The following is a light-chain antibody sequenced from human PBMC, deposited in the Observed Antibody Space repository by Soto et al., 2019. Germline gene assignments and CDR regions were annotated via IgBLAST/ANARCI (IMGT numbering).Light chain of an antibody. CDR1: QGVGNSY. V-gene: IGKV3-20*01. Sequence: IVVTQSPGTLSLSPGERASLSCRAIQGVGNSYLAWYQQTPGQAPRLLIYGASNRATGIPDRFSRSGSGTDFAVAISRLEPEDFAVYCCQQYGSSGTFGKGTEVDIK. J-gene: IGKJ1*01. CDR3: QQYGSSGT. CDR2: GAS.